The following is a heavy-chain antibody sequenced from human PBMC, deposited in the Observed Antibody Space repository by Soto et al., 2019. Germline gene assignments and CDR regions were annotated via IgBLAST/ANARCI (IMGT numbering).Heavy chain of an antibody. CDR1: GYIFSKYW. CDR2: IYPGDSDT. J-gene: IGHJ4*02. CDR3: VVYSSSSGRHFDY. V-gene: IGHV5-51*01. D-gene: IGHD6-6*01. Sequence: RGESLKISCKISGYIFSKYWIGGVRQMPGKGLEWMGIIYPGDSDTRYSPSFQGQVTISADKSITTAYLQWRSLKASDTAIYYCVVYSSSSGRHFDYWGQGTLVTVSS.